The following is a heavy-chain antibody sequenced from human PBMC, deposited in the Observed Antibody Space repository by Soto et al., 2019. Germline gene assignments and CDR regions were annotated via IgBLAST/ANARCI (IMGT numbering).Heavy chain of an antibody. J-gene: IGHJ5*02. CDR1: GFTFSSDG. V-gene: IGHV3-30*18. D-gene: IGHD6-6*01. CDR2: ISYDGSNK. Sequence: QVQLVESGGGVVQPGRSLRLSCAASGFTFSSDGMHWVRQAPGKGLEWVAVISYDGSNKYYADSVKGRFTISRDNSKNTQYLQMNSLRAEDTAVYYCAKESYAARGPNRGGWFDPWGQGTLVTVSS. CDR3: AKESYAARGPNRGGWFDP.